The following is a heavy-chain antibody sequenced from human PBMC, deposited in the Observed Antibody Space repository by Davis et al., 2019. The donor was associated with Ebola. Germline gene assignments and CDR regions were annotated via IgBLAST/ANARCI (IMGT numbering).Heavy chain of an antibody. J-gene: IGHJ4*02. Sequence: SETLSLTCAVSGGSISSSNWWSWVRQPPGKGLEWIGEIYHSGSTNYNPSLKSRVTISVDKSKNQFSLKLSSVTAADTAVYYCASELLSSSGYYYASRGSFDYWGQGTLVTVSS. CDR2: IYHSGST. CDR3: ASELLSSSGYYYASRGSFDY. CDR1: GGSISSSNW. V-gene: IGHV4-4*02. D-gene: IGHD3-22*01.